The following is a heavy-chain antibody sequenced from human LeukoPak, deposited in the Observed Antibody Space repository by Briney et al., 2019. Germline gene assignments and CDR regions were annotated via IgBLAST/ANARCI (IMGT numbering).Heavy chain of an antibody. V-gene: IGHV3-33*06. J-gene: IGHJ4*02. CDR1: GFTFSSYG. D-gene: IGHD1-26*01. Sequence: GGSLRLSCAASGFTFSSYGMHWVRQAPGKGLEWVAVILSDGTSEYYADSVKGRFTISRDNSKNTLYLQMNSLRAEDTAVYYCAKDSREVQELDYWGQGTLVTVSS. CDR3: AKDSREVQELDY. CDR2: ILSDGTSE.